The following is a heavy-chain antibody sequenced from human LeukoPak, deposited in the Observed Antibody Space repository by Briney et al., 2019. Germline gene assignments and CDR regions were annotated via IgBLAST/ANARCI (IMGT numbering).Heavy chain of an antibody. Sequence: ASVKVSCKASGYTFTSYGISWVRQAPGQGLEWMGWISAYNGNTNYAQKLQGRVTMTTDTSTSTAYMELRSLRSDDTAVYYCARGPETYYYDSSGYQGWFDPWGQGTLVTVSS. J-gene: IGHJ5*02. CDR1: GYTFTSYG. V-gene: IGHV1-18*01. D-gene: IGHD3-22*01. CDR2: ISAYNGNT. CDR3: ARGPETYYYDSSGYQGWFDP.